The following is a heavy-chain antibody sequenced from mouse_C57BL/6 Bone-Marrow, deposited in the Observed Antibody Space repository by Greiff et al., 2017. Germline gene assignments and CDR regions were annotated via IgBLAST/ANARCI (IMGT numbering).Heavy chain of an antibody. Sequence: QVQLKQPGAELVKPGASVKLSCKASGYTFTSYWMQWVKQRPGQGLEWIGEIDPSDSYTNYNQKFKGKATLTVDTSSSTAYIQLSSLTSEDSAVYYCARGYYGSSHWYFDVWGTGTTVTVSS. CDR3: ARGYYGSSHWYFDV. CDR2: IDPSDSYT. CDR1: GYTFTSYW. D-gene: IGHD1-1*01. J-gene: IGHJ1*03. V-gene: IGHV1-50*01.